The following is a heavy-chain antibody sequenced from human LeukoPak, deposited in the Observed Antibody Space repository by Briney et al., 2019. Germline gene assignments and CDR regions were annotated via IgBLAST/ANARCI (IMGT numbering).Heavy chain of an antibody. J-gene: IGHJ6*02. CDR1: GGSISSRDNY. D-gene: IGHD2-15*01. V-gene: IGHV4-39*01. Sequence: SETLSLTCTVSGGSISSRDNYWGWFRQPPGKGLEWIGSIYYSGNTYYNPSLESRVTISVDTSKNQFSLKVSSATAADTAVYYCARPDTLTLYSLMEVWGQGTTVTVSS. CDR2: IYYSGNT. CDR3: ARPDTLTLYSLMEV.